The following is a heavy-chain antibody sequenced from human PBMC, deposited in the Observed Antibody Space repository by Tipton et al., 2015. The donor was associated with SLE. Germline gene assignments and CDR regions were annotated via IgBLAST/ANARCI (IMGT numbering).Heavy chain of an antibody. CDR2: VYSSGST. D-gene: IGHD6-13*01. Sequence: TLSLTCTVSDGSISSFYWSWIRQSAGKRLEWIGRVYSSGSTDYNPSLKSRVTISVDTSKNQFSLKLSSVTAADTAVYYCARSAGYGSSWAHFDYWGQGTLVTVSS. CDR3: ARSAGYGSSWAHFDY. V-gene: IGHV4-4*07. CDR1: DGSISSFY. J-gene: IGHJ4*02.